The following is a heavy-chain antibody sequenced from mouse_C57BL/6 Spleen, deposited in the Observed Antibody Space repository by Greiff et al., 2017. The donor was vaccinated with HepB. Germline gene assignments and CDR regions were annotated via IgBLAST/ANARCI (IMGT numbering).Heavy chain of an antibody. V-gene: IGHV5-17*01. D-gene: IGHD1-1*02. Sequence: EVQLMESGGGLVKPGGSLKLSCAASGFTFSDYGMHWVRQAPEKGLEWVAYISSGSSTIYYADTVKGRFTISRYNAKNTLFLQMTSLRSEDTAMYYCARPGGRSYYYAMDYWGQGTSVTVSS. CDR2: ISSGSSTI. CDR3: ARPGGRSYYYAMDY. J-gene: IGHJ4*01. CDR1: GFTFSDYG.